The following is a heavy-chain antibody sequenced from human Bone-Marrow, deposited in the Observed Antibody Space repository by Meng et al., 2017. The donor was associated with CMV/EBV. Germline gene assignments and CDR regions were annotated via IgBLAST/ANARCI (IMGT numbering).Heavy chain of an antibody. CDR3: ARDDYNNYREYVY. V-gene: IGHV1-2*02. CDR2: IKPSSGET. J-gene: IGHJ4*02. D-gene: IGHD4-11*01. CDR1: GYTFTGYY. Sequence: ASVKVSCKASGYTFTGYYMHWVRQAPGQGLEWMGWIKPSSGETSSAQKFQGRLTMTRITSISTVYMELTSLRSDDAAVYYCARDDYNNYREYVYWGQGTLVTVSS.